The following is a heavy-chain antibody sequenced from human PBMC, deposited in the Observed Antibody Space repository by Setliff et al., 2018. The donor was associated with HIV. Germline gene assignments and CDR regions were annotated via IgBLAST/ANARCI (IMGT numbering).Heavy chain of an antibody. CDR2: IYYTGST. Sequence: KASETLSLTCTVSGGPISSYYWSWMRQPPGKGLEWIGYIYYTGSTNCNPSLKSRVTISVDTSKNQFFLKLRSVTAADTAVYYCARGLPTTGPDFWGQGALVTVSS. V-gene: IGHV4-59*01. CDR1: GGPISSYY. D-gene: IGHD2-8*01. CDR3: ARGLPTTGPDF. J-gene: IGHJ4*02.